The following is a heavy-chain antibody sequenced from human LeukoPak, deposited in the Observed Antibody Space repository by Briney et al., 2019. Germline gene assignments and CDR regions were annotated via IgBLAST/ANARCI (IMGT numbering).Heavy chain of an antibody. CDR1: GGTFSRYA. D-gene: IGHD2-15*01. Sequence: SVKVSRKASGGTFSRYAISWVRQAPGQGLEWMGGIIPIFGTANYAQKFQGRVTITADESTSTAYMELSSLRSEDTAVYYCARDSPGPYCSGGSCYPLEYFQHWGQGTLVTVSS. CDR2: IIPIFGTA. J-gene: IGHJ1*01. CDR3: ARDSPGPYCSGGSCYPLEYFQH. V-gene: IGHV1-69*01.